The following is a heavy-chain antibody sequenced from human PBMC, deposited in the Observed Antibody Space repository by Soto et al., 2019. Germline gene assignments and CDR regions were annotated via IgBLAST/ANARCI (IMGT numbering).Heavy chain of an antibody. Sequence: GGSLRLSCAASGFTFSSYAMSWVRQAPGKGLEWVSAISGSGGSTYYADSVKGRFTISRDNSKNTLYLQMNSLRAEDTAVYYCAKEQGGNYYGSAPGDAFDIWGQGTMVTVSS. CDR1: GFTFSSYA. CDR3: AKEQGGNYYGSAPGDAFDI. CDR2: ISGSGGST. J-gene: IGHJ3*02. V-gene: IGHV3-23*01. D-gene: IGHD3-10*01.